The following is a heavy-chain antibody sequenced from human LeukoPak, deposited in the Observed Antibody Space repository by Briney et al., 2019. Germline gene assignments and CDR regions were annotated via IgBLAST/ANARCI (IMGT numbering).Heavy chain of an antibody. D-gene: IGHD6-19*01. V-gene: IGHV3-23*01. CDR3: ARESYQWLIHVDS. CDR1: GFTFSNYN. Sequence: GGSLRLSCAASGFTFSNYNMAWVRQAPGKGLEWVSAIGGSDGGTHYADSVRGRFTISRDNSKNTMYLQMNSLRAEDTAVYFCARESYQWLIHVDSWGQGTLVCVSS. CDR2: IGGSDGGT. J-gene: IGHJ4*02.